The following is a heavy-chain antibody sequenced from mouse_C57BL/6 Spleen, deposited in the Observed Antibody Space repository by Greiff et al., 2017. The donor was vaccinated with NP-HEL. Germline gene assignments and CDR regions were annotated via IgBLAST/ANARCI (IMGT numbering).Heavy chain of an antibody. CDR1: GYAFTNYL. J-gene: IGHJ4*01. CDR3: ARSGITTVVADAMDY. V-gene: IGHV1-54*01. D-gene: IGHD1-1*01. CDR2: INPGSGGT. Sequence: QVQLQQSGAELVRPGTSVKVSCKASGYAFTNYLIEWVKQRPGQGLEWIGVINPGSGGTNYNEKFKGKATLTADKSSSTAYMQLSSLTSEDSAVYFCARSGITTVVADAMDYWGQGTSVTVSS.